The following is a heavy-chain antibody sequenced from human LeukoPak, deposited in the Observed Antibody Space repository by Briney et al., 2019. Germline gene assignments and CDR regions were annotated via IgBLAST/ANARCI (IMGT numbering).Heavy chain of an antibody. CDR2: ISWNSGSI. D-gene: IGHD3-10*01. Sequence: PGGSLRLSCAASGFTVSSNYMSWVRQAPGKGLEWVSGISWNSGSIGYADSVKGRFTISRDNSKNTLYLEMNSLRAEDTAVYYCAKDIGSYYDYWGQGILVTVSS. CDR1: GFTVSSNY. CDR3: AKDIGSYYDY. V-gene: IGHV3-66*03. J-gene: IGHJ4*02.